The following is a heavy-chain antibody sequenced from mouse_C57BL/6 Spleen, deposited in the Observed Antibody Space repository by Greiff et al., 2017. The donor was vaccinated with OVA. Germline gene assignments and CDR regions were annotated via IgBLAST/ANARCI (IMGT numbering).Heavy chain of an antibody. V-gene: IGHV1-22*01. CDR3: APAYYYGSSYGAY. J-gene: IGHJ3*01. CDR2: INPNNGGT. CDR1: GYTFTDYN. Sequence: VQLQQSGPELVKPGASVKMSCKASGYTFTDYNMHWVKQSHGKSLEWIGYINPNNGGTSYNQKFKGKATLTVNTSSSTAYMELRSLTSEDSAVYYGAPAYYYGSSYGAYWGQGTLVTVAA. D-gene: IGHD1-1*01.